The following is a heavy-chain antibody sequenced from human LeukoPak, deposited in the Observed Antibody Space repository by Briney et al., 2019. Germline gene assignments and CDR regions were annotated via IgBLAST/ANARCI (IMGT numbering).Heavy chain of an antibody. CDR3: AKLSVVRGVITPVDY. CDR1: GSTFSGNA. CDR2: ISGSGSTT. D-gene: IGHD3-10*01. V-gene: IGHV3-23*01. Sequence: GRSLRLSCADAGSTFSGNAKSWVRQAPGKRLEWVSAISGSGSTTYSADSVKGRFTISRDNSKNTLYLQMNSLRAEDTAVYYCAKLSVVRGVITPVDYWGQGTLVTVSS. J-gene: IGHJ4*02.